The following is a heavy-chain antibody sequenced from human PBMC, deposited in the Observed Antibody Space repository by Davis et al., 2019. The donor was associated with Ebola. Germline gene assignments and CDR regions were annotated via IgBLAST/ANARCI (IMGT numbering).Heavy chain of an antibody. CDR1: GFTFSSYW. CDR2: INSGGGLT. CDR3: AREIAAAVDY. D-gene: IGHD6-13*01. V-gene: IGHV3-74*03. J-gene: IGHJ4*02. Sequence: GESLKISCAASGFTFSSYWMHWVRQAPGKGLVWVSRINSGGGLTTYADSVKGRFTISRDNSQNTLSLQMNSLRAEDTAVYYCAREIAAAVDYWGQGTLVTVSS.